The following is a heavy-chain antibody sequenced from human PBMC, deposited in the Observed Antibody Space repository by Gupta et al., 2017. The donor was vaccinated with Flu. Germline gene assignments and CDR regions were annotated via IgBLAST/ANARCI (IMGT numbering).Heavy chain of an antibody. Sequence: QVQLQQWGAGLLKPSETLSLTCAVYGGSFSGYYWSWIRQPPGKGLEWIGEINHSGSTNYNPSLKSRVTISVDTSKNQFSLKLSSVTAAETAVYYCARVAGGGCSSGGSCYLFDYWGQGTLVTVSS. J-gene: IGHJ4*02. CDR1: GGSFSGYY. V-gene: IGHV4-34*01. D-gene: IGHD2-15*01. CDR3: ARVAGGGCSSGGSCYLFDY. CDR2: INHSGST.